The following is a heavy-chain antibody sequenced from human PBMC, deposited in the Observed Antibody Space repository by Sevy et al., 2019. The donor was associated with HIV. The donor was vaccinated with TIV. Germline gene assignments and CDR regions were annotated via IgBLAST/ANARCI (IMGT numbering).Heavy chain of an antibody. CDR1: GFTFSSYA. J-gene: IGHJ4*02. CDR3: AKDSLDNGIVGQFDY. CDR2: ISGSGGST. V-gene: IGHV3-23*01. D-gene: IGHD3-22*01. Sequence: GGSLRLSCAASGFTFSSYAMSWVRQAPGKGLEWVSAISGSGGSTYYADSVKGRFPISRDNSKNTLYLQMNSLRAEDTAVYYCAKDSLDNGIVGQFDYWGQGTLVTVSS.